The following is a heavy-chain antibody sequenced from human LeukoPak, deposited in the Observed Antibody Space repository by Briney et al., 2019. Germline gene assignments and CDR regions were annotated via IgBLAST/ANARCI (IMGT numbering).Heavy chain of an antibody. D-gene: IGHD3-10*01. V-gene: IGHV1-18*01. Sequence: ASVKVSCKASGHTFISYGITWVRQAPGQGLEWMGWISAYNGNTNSAQKVQGRVTMTRDTSTSTAYMELRSLRSDDTAVYYCARLRILWFGESANFDYWGQGTLVTVSS. CDR3: ARLRILWFGESANFDY. CDR1: GHTFISYG. J-gene: IGHJ4*02. CDR2: ISAYNGNT.